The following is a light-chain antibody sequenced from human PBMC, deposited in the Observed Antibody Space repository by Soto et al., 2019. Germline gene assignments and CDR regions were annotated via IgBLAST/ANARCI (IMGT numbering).Light chain of an antibody. Sequence: QSALTQPASVSGSPGQSITISCSGTSNDVGGYDYVSWYQQHPGKAPKLVIYVVSNRPSWVSNRFSGSKSGNTASLTISGLQPEDEADYYCNSYTSSSTLVFGGGTKLTVL. CDR3: NSYTSSSTLV. J-gene: IGLJ2*01. CDR1: SNDVGGYDY. V-gene: IGLV2-14*01. CDR2: VVS.